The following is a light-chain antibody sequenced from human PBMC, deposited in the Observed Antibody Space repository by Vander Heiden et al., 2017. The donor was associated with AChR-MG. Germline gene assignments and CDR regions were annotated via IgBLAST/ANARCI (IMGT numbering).Light chain of an antibody. CDR1: SPNIGAGYD. Sequence: QSVLTPPPSVSGAPGQRVTISCTGSSPNIGAGYDVHWYHQLPGTAPKLLIYGNSNRPSGVPDRFSGSKSGTSASLAITGLQAEDEADYYCQSYDSSLSGWVFGGGTKLTVL. J-gene: IGLJ3*02. CDR2: GNS. V-gene: IGLV1-40*01. CDR3: QSYDSSLSGWV.